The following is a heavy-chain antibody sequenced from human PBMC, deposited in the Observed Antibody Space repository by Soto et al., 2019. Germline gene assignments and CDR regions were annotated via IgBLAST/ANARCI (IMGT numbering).Heavy chain of an antibody. CDR2: ISVYNYNT. J-gene: IGHJ4*02. Sequence: QVQLVQSGAEVKKPGASVKVSCKTSGYTFSNYGIAWVRQAPGQGLEWMGWISVYNYNTNYAQKLQGRVTMTRDISTSTAYMELRSLISDDTAVYYCARGGGYYGSGTYPFDYWGQGTLVTVYS. D-gene: IGHD3-10*01. CDR1: GYTFSNYG. V-gene: IGHV1-18*01. CDR3: ARGGGYYGSGTYPFDY.